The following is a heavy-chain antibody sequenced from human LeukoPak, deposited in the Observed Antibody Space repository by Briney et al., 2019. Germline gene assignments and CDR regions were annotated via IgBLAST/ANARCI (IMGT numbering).Heavy chain of an antibody. J-gene: IGHJ6*02. V-gene: IGHV4-34*01. CDR3: ARDKGSTRGGMDV. CDR1: GGSFSGYY. D-gene: IGHD2-2*01. Sequence: PSETLSLTCAVYGGSFSGYYWSWIRQPPGKGLEWIGEINHSGSTNYNPSLKSRVTISVDTSKNQFSLKLSSVTAADTAVYYCARDKGSTRGGMDVWGQGTTVTVSS. CDR2: INHSGST.